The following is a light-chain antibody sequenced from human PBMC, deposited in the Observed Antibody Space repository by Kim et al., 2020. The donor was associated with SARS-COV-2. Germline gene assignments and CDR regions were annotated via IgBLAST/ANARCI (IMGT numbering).Light chain of an antibody. CDR1: NSNIGATI. Sequence: GQTVTISCSGSNSNIGATIVNWYQQIPGTAPKVLIHGDSQRPSGVPDRFSASKSGTSASLAISGLQSADEAHYHCAVWDDSLNGVLFGGGTKVTVL. V-gene: IGLV1-44*01. CDR3: AVWDDSLNGVL. J-gene: IGLJ3*02. CDR2: GDS.